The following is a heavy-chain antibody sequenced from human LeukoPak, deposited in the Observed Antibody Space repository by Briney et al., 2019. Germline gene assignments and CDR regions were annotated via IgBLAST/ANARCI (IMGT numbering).Heavy chain of an antibody. CDR2: INWNGGST. CDR3: ARDWVEMATMVFDY. D-gene: IGHD5-24*01. Sequence: SGGSLRLSCAASGFTFDDYGMSWVRQAPGKGLEWVSGINWNGGSTGYADSVKGRFTISRDNAKNSLYLQMNSLRGEDTALYYCARDWVEMATMVFDYWGQGTLVTVSS. V-gene: IGHV3-20*04. CDR1: GFTFDDYG. J-gene: IGHJ4*02.